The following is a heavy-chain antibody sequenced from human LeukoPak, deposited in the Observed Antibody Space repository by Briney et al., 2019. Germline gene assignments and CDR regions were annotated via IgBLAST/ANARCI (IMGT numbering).Heavy chain of an antibody. CDR3: ARLAETPDYYSNGGYFYLGY. Sequence: ASVKVSCKASRYTFTSYDINWVRAAAGQGLEWMGWMNQNTGRTGYAQKFQGRVTMTRDTSISTAYMELSSLRSEDTAVYYCARLAETPDYYSNGGYFYLGYWGQGTPVTVSS. V-gene: IGHV1-8*01. J-gene: IGHJ4*02. CDR1: RYTFTSYD. D-gene: IGHD3-22*01. CDR2: MNQNTGRT.